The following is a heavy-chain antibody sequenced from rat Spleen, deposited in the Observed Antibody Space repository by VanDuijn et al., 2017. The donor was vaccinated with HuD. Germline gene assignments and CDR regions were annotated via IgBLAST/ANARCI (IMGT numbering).Heavy chain of an antibody. CDR2: IWGDGST. D-gene: IGHD1-9*01. CDR1: GFSLTGNN. Sequence: QVQLKESGPGLVQPSQTLSLTCTVSGFSLTGNNVHWVRQPPGKGLEWMGGIWGDGSTNYNSGLKSRLNISRDTSKSQVFLKMNNLQTEDTAMYFCARSRGYIHTMGIIFDYWGQGVMVTVSS. J-gene: IGHJ2*01. V-gene: IGHV2-1*01. CDR3: ARSRGYIHTMGIIFDY.